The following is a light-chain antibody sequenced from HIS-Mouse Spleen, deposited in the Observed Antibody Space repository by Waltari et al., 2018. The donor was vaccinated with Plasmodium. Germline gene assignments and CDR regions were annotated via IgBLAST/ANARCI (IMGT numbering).Light chain of an antibody. V-gene: IGKV2-28*01. CDR3: MQALQTPPT. CDR1: QSLLHSNGYNY. CDR2: LGS. J-gene: IGKJ2*01. Sequence: DIVMTQSPLSLPVTPGEPASISCRSSQSLLHSNGYNYLDWYLQKLGQSPQLVIYLGSNRASGVPDRFSGSGSGTDFTLKISRVEAEDVGVYYCMQALQTPPTFGQGTKLEIK.